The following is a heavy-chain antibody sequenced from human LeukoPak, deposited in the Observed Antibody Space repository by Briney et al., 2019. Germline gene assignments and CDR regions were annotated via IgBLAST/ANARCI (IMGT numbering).Heavy chain of an antibody. Sequence: SETLSLTCTVSGASISSDYWTWIRQPPGKGLEWIGYIYYSGSTNYNPSLKSRVTISVDTSKNQFSLKLSSVTAADTAVYYCARDLGYDILTGYSNWFDPWGQGTLVTVSS. CDR3: ARDLGYDILTGYSNWFDP. CDR1: GASISSDY. CDR2: IYYSGST. V-gene: IGHV4-59*01. D-gene: IGHD3-9*01. J-gene: IGHJ5*02.